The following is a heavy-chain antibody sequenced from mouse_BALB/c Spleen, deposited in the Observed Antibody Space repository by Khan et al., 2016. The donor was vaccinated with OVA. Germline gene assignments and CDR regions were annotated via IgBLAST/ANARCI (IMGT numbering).Heavy chain of an antibody. CDR3: TQHLIRYPYYFDY. Sequence: QVQLKESGPGLVAPSQSLSITCTVSGFSLTDYGVSWIRQPPGKGLEWLGVIWGGGSTYYNSVLKSRLSISKDNSENLVFLKMNSRQTDDTAMYXWTQHLIRYPYYFDYGGQGTTLTVSS. D-gene: IGHD1-1*01. V-gene: IGHV2-6-5*01. J-gene: IGHJ2*01. CDR2: IWGGGST. CDR1: GFSLTDYG.